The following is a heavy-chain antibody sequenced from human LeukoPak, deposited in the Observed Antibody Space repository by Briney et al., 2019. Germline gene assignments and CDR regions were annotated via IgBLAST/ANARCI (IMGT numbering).Heavy chain of an antibody. Sequence: SVKVSCKASGGTFSSYAISWVRQAPGQGLEWMGGIIPIFGTANYAQKFQGRVTITADESTSTAYMELSSLRPEDTAVYYCARHGPTALRFLEWLLPFDYWGQGTLVTVSS. CDR3: ARHGPTALRFLEWLLPFDY. CDR2: IIPIFGTA. J-gene: IGHJ4*02. CDR1: GGTFSSYA. D-gene: IGHD3-3*01. V-gene: IGHV1-69*01.